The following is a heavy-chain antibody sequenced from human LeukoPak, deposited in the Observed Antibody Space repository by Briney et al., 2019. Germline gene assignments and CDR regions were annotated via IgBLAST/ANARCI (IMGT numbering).Heavy chain of an antibody. CDR2: IYYRSRWHY. J-gene: IGHJ2*01. V-gene: IGHV6-1*01. CDR1: GDSVSSNSGS. D-gene: IGHD7-27*01. CDR3: VSGGDWGFGWYFDD. Sequence: SQTLSLTCAISGDSVSSNSGSWSWIRQSPSRGPEWLGRIYYRSRWHYEYAVSVQNRISISPDTTKNQFSLQLNSMSPDDSAVYYCVSGGDWGFGWYFDDWGRGALVTVSS.